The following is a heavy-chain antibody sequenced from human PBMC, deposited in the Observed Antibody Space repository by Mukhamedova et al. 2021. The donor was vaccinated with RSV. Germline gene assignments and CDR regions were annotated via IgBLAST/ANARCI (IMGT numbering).Heavy chain of an antibody. J-gene: IGHJ4*02. D-gene: IGHD3-16*01. Sequence: VTISVDTSKNQFSLKLSSVTAADTAVYYCASQGGRAALDYWGQGTLVTVSS. V-gene: IGHV4-4*08. CDR3: ASQGGRAALDY.